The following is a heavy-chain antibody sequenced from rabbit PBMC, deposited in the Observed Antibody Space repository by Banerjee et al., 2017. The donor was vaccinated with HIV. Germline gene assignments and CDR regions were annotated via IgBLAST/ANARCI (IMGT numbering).Heavy chain of an antibody. Sequence: QEQLEESGGDLVKPGASLTLTCKVSGFSFSSTYWICWVRQAPGKGLEWIACIAGGSGRTYYASWAKGRFTISKTSSTTVTLQMTSLTAADTATYFCARDRTYGPGGYAYATGYGMDLWGPGTLVTVS. CDR2: IAGGSGRT. D-gene: IGHD6-1*01. J-gene: IGHJ6*01. CDR3: ARDRTYGPGGYAYATGYGMDL. V-gene: IGHV1S45*01. CDR1: GFSFSSTYW.